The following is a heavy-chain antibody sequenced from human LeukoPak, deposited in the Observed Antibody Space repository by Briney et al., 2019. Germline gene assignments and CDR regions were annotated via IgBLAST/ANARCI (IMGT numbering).Heavy chain of an antibody. CDR3: ARGRVSSSTWYSTYYYYFYMDV. J-gene: IGHJ6*03. CDR1: DDSITMYY. Sequence: PSETLSLTCSVSDDSITMYYWTWIRQPPGKGLEWIGYVDHTGSTNFNPSLNGRVSISRDTTKNLFSLRLRSVTAADTAVYFCARGRVSSSTWYSTYYYYFYMDVWGKGTTVTVSS. V-gene: IGHV4-59*01. D-gene: IGHD1-1*01. CDR2: VDHTGST.